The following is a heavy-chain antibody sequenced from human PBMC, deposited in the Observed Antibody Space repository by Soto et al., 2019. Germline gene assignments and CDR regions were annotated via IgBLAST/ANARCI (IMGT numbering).Heavy chain of an antibody. CDR3: ARDNRSFWNGYYRRYDYYGMDV. CDR1: GFSFSDYY. Sequence: HVQLVESGRGLVEPGGSLRLSCAASGFSFSDYYVNWIRQAPGKGLEWISYTGRSLYPIYYADSVKGRFSISRDSAKNSVFLQMNSLRVEDTAVYYCARDNRSFWNGYYRRYDYYGMDVWGRGTTVIVSS. J-gene: IGHJ6*02. V-gene: IGHV3-11*01. CDR2: TGRSLYPI. D-gene: IGHD3-3*01.